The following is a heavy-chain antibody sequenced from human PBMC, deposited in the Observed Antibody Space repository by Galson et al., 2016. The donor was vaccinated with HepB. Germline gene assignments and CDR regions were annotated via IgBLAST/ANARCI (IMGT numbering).Heavy chain of an antibody. J-gene: IGHJ4*02. Sequence: AASGFTFSSYAMSWVRQAPGKGLEWVSAISDRGYSTYYAGSVKGRFTISRDNSKNTVYLQMNSLRAEDTAVYYCAKVGNIVATWEFDYWGQGTLVTVSS. D-gene: IGHD5-12*01. CDR1: GFTFSSYA. CDR3: AKVGNIVATWEFDY. CDR2: ISDRGYST. V-gene: IGHV3-23*01.